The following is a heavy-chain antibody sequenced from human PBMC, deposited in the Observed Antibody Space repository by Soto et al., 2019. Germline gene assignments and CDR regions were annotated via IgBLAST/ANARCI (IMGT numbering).Heavy chain of an antibody. CDR3: ATAQRLYYYDSSGSYHPSGFDY. CDR1: GYTFTGYY. Sequence: ASVKVSCKASGYTFTGYYVHWVRQAPGQGLEWMGWINPNSGDTYLAQRFQGRVTMNRDTSTDTAYMELSSLRSEDTAVYYCATAQRLYYYDSSGSYHPSGFDYWGQGTLVTVSS. D-gene: IGHD3-22*01. V-gene: IGHV1-2*02. CDR2: INPNSGDT. J-gene: IGHJ4*02.